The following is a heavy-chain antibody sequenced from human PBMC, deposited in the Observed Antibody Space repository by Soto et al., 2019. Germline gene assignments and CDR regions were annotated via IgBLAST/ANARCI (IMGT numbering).Heavy chain of an antibody. Sequence: SETLSLTCAVYGGSFSGYYWSWIRQPPGKGLEWIGEINHSGSTNYNPSLKSRVTISVDTSKNQFSLKLSSVTAADTAVYYCVRADCYYGSGSHCWFDPWGQGTLVTVSS. CDR3: VRADCYYGSGSHCWFDP. D-gene: IGHD3-10*01. CDR2: INHSGST. V-gene: IGHV4-34*01. CDR1: GGSFSGYY. J-gene: IGHJ5*02.